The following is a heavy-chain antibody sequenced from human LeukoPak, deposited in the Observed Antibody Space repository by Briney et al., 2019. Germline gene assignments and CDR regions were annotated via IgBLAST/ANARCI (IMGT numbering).Heavy chain of an antibody. CDR1: GYTFTSYG. CDR3: ARDGLLWFGELPNPGDY. J-gene: IGHJ4*02. V-gene: IGHV1-18*04. D-gene: IGHD3-10*01. CDR2: ISAYNGNT. Sequence: SSVKVSCTASGYTFTSYGISWVRQAPGQGLEWMGWISAYNGNTNYAQKLQGRVTMTTDTSTSTAYMELRSLRSDDTAVYYCARDGLLWFGELPNPGDYWGQGTLVTVSS.